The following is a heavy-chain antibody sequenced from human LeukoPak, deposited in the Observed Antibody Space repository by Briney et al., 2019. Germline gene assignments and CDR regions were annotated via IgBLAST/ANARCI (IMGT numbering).Heavy chain of an antibody. D-gene: IGHD3-9*01. CDR1: GFTFTHYA. V-gene: IGHV3-23*01. CDR3: ARDFDMGITPGDDFDF. Sequence: GGSLRLSCAASGFTFTHYAMNWVRQAPGKGLEWVSSISDNGLITHYADSVKGRFTISRDNARNTVFLQMNSLRAEDTAVYYCARDFDMGITPGDDFDFWGQGTLVTVSS. CDR2: ISDNGLIT. J-gene: IGHJ4*02.